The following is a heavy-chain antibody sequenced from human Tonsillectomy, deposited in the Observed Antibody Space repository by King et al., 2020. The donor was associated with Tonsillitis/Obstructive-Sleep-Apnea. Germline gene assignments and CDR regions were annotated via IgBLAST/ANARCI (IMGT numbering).Heavy chain of an antibody. V-gene: IGHV3-23*04. Sequence: VQLVESGGGWVQPGGSLRLSCAASGFTFSSYAMSWVRQAPGKGLEWVSAIGGGGGGIYYADSVKVRFTSSRDNSKDTMYLQMNSLRAEDTAVYYCAKETRYCSGVKCFDFDSWGQGTLVT. CDR1: GFTFSSYA. J-gene: IGHJ4*02. CDR3: AKETRYCSGVKCFDFDS. CDR2: IGGGGGGI. D-gene: IGHD2-15*01.